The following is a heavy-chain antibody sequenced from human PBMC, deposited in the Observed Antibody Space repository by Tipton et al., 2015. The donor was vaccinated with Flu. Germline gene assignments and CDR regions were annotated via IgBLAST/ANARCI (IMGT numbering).Heavy chain of an antibody. CDR1: GFTFSSYA. CDR3: ARGYDILTDGGGYFDY. J-gene: IGHJ4*02. D-gene: IGHD3-9*01. V-gene: IGHV3-33*01. Sequence: SLRLSCAASGFTFSSYAMHWVRQAPGKGLEWVAGIWYDGSNKYHADSVKGRFTISRDNSKNTLYLQMNSLRAEDTAVYYCARGYDILTDGGGYFDYWGQGTLVTVSS. CDR2: IWYDGSNK.